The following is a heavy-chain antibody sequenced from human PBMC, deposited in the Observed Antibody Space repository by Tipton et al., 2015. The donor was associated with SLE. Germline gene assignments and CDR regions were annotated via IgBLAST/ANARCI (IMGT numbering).Heavy chain of an antibody. Sequence: GSLRLSCVASGFTFRSSSMAWVRRAPGRGLEWVSIIYYGARRYSRDSVKGRFTISRDDSKNTLDLQMDSLRAEDTGIYYCAKGGAGGLFFDSWGQGTLVTVSP. CDR3: AKGGAGGLFFDS. CDR1: GFTFRSSS. CDR2: IYYGARR. V-gene: IGHV3-23*03. D-gene: IGHD3/OR15-3a*01. J-gene: IGHJ4*02.